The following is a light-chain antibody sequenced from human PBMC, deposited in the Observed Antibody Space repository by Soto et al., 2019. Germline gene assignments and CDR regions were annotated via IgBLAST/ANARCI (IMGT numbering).Light chain of an antibody. V-gene: IGKV3-20*01. J-gene: IGKJ1*01. CDR1: QRVSSSN. CDR3: QHYGSSPWT. CDR2: GAS. Sequence: EIVLTQSPGTLSLSPWERATLYCRASQRVSSSNLARYQQKRGQSPRLLIYGASGRATGIPDMFSGSGSGTAVTLTISRLDTEDFAVYFCQHYGSSPWTFGQGTNVEIK.